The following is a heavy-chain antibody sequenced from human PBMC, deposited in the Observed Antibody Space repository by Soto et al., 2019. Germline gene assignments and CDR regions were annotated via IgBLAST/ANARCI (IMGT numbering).Heavy chain of an antibody. CDR1: GGTFSSYA. Sequence: PSLKVSCKTSGGTFSSYAISWVRQAPVLGLEWMGGIIPIFGTANYAQKFQGRVTITADESTSTAYMELSSLRSEDTAVYYCARNRAYDYGDYDDAFDIWGQGTMVTVSS. CDR2: IIPIFGTA. CDR3: ARNRAYDYGDYDDAFDI. D-gene: IGHD4-17*01. J-gene: IGHJ3*02. V-gene: IGHV1-69*13.